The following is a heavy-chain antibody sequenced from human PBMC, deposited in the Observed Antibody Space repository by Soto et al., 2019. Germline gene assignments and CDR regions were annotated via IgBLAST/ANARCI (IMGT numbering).Heavy chain of an antibody. J-gene: IGHJ6*02. D-gene: IGHD2-15*01. CDR3: ARGMLPENYYYYGMDV. Sequence: SVKVSCKASGGTFSSYAISWVRQAPGQGLEWMGGIIPIFGTANYAQKFQGRVTITADESTSTAYMELSSLRSEDTAVYYCARGMLPENYYYYGMDVWGQGTTVTVSS. V-gene: IGHV1-69*13. CDR2: IIPIFGTA. CDR1: GGTFSSYA.